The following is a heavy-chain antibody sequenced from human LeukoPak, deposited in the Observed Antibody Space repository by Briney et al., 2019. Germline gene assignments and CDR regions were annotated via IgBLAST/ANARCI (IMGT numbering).Heavy chain of an antibody. D-gene: IGHD3-9*01. CDR1: GFTFSSYW. V-gene: IGHV3-7*01. CDR3: ARDFNHYFDWLPYFDY. Sequence: GGSLRLSCAASGFTFSSYWMSWVRQAPGKGLEWVANIKQDGSEKNYVDSVKGRFIISRDNAKNSLYLQMNSLRAEDTAVYYCARDFNHYFDWLPYFDYWGQGTLVTVSS. J-gene: IGHJ4*02. CDR2: IKQDGSEK.